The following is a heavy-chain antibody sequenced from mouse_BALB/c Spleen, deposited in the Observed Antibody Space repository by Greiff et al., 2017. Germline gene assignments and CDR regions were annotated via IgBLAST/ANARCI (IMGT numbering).Heavy chain of an antibody. CDR1: GYSITSDYA. V-gene: IGHV3-2*02. CDR2: ISYSGST. CDR3: ARSPLYYGSILAY. D-gene: IGHD1-1*01. J-gene: IGHJ3*01. Sequence: EVQLQQSGPGLVKPSQSLSLTCTVTGYSITSDYAWNWIRQFPGNKLEWMGYISYSGSTSYNPSLKSRISITRDTSKNQFFLQLNSVTTEDTATYYCARSPLYYGSILAYWGQGTLVTVSA.